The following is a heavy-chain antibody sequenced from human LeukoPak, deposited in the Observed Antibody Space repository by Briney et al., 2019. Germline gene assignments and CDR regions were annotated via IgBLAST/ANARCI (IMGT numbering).Heavy chain of an antibody. CDR1: GYTFSDYS. CDR2: INTKTWNP. Sequence: ASVKVSCTASGYTFSDYSMSWVRQAPGQGLEWMGWINTKTWNPTYAQDFTGHFVFSLDTSVSTTYLQINSLKADDTAMYYCARGRYYYGSGSPRVSLDYWGQGTLVTVSS. D-gene: IGHD3-10*01. CDR3: ARGRYYYGSGSPRVSLDY. V-gene: IGHV7-4-1*02. J-gene: IGHJ4*02.